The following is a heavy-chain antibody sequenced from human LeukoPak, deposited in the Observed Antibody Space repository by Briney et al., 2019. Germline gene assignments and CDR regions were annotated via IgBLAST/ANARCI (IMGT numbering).Heavy chain of an antibody. CDR3: AKSGSGSYGRVDY. V-gene: IGHV3-23*01. J-gene: IGHJ4*02. CDR1: GFTFSSYA. D-gene: IGHD1-26*01. Sequence: GGSLRLSCAASGFTFSSYAMNWVRQTPGKGLEWVSSIRDSGGSTNYADSVKDRFTISRDNSKNMLFLEMNSLRVEDTAIYYCAKSGSGSYGRVDYWGQGTLVTVSP. CDR2: IRDSGGST.